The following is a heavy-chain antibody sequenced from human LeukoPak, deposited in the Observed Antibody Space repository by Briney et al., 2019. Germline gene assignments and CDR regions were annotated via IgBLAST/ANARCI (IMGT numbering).Heavy chain of an antibody. CDR1: TDTFINYD. CDR3: AVTPSNLSHLDK. D-gene: IGHD4-11*01. J-gene: IGHJ4*02. V-gene: IGHV1-8*01. Sequence: ASVKVSCKASTDTFINYDINWVRQATGQGLEWIGWMSPNTGNTGYAQNFQGRVTMTRDTSISTAHMELSSLRPEDTAVYYCAVTPSNLSHLDKWGQGTLVTISP. CDR2: MSPNTGNT.